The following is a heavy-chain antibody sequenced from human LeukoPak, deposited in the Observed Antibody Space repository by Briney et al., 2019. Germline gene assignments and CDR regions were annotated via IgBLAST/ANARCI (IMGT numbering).Heavy chain of an antibody. CDR2: INPESDDT. CDR3: ARGKQGNYYYDSSAYDY. V-gene: IGHV1-2*02. Sequence: ASVKVSCKASGYTFTDYYMYWVRQAPGQGLEWMAWINPESDDTNYVENFQGRVTMTRDTSISTAYMELSSLRSDDTAVYYCARGKQGNYYYDSSAYDYWGRGTLVTVSS. CDR1: GYTFTDYY. J-gene: IGHJ4*02. D-gene: IGHD3-22*01.